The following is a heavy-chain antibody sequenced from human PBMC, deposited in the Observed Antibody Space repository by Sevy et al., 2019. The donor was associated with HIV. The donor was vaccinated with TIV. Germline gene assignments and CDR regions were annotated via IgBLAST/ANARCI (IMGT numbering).Heavy chain of an antibody. CDR3: TTGAGYSYG. V-gene: IGHV3-15*01. D-gene: IGHD5-18*01. CDR1: GFTFSNAW. CDR2: IQSKTDGGTI. Sequence: GGSLRLSCAAPGFTFSNAWMSWVRQAPGKGLEWVGRIQSKTDGGTIDYAAPVKVRFTISRDDSKNTLYLQMNSLKTEDTAVYYCTTGAGYSYGWGQGTLVTVSS. J-gene: IGHJ4*02.